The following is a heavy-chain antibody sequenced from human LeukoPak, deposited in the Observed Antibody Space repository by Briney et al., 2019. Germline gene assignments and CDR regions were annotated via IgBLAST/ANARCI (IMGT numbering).Heavy chain of an antibody. J-gene: IGHJ4*02. Sequence: RGSLRLSCAASGFTFSSYAMSWVRQAPGKGLEWVSAISGSGGSTYYADSVKGRFTISRDNSKNTLYLQMNSLRAEDTAVYYCAKSSTYYYDSSDYWGQGTLVTVSS. V-gene: IGHV3-23*01. CDR2: ISGSGGST. D-gene: IGHD3-22*01. CDR3: AKSSTYYYDSSDY. CDR1: GFTFSSYA.